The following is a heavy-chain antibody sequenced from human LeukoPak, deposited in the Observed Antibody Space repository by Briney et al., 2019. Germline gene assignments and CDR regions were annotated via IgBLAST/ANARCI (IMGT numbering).Heavy chain of an antibody. CDR1: GFTFRSYT. CDR3: VRDFLGESGAGGC. Sequence: PGGSLRLSCAASGFTFRSYTMNWVHQAPGKGLDWVSSISPSGSSTYNADSVRGRFTISRDNAKDAVYLQMNSLRGEDTAVYYCVRDFLGESGAGGCWGQGTLVTVSS. D-gene: IGHD3-10*01. CDR2: ISPSGSST. V-gene: IGHV3-21*01. J-gene: IGHJ4*02.